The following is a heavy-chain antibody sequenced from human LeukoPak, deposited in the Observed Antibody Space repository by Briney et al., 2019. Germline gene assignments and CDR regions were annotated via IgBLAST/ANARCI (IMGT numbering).Heavy chain of an antibody. Sequence: SETLSLTCTVSGGSISSYYWSWVRQPPGKGLEWIGSIYYSGSTYYNPSLKSRVTISVDTSKNQFSLKLSSVTAADTAVYYCASPSSSGYFDYWGQGTLVTVSS. CDR3: ASPSSSGYFDY. J-gene: IGHJ4*02. CDR1: GGSISSYY. D-gene: IGHD6-6*01. CDR2: IYYSGST. V-gene: IGHV4-39*01.